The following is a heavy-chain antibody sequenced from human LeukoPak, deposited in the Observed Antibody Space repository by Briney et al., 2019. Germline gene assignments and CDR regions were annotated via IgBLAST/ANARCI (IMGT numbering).Heavy chain of an antibody. CDR2: IWINGRYE. J-gene: IGHJ6*02. D-gene: IGHD3-10*01. CDR1: GFTFGIYG. Sequence: HTGGSLRLSCAASGFTFGIYGMHWVRQAPGKGLEWVASIWINGRYETCVDSVKGRFTISRDNSTLFLQMNSLRPDDTAIYFGARGKGSGRFGYFYYGVDVWGQGTTVTVSS. V-gene: IGHV3-33*01. CDR3: ARGKGSGRFGYFYYGVDV.